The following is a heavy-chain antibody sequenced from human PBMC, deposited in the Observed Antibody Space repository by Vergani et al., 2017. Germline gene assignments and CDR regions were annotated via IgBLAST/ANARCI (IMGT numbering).Heavy chain of an antibody. Sequence: QVQLQESGPGLVKPSETLSLTCTVSGGSISSYYWSWIRQPPGKGLEWIGYIYYSGSTNYNPSLKSRVNISVDTSKNQLSLKLSSVTAADTAGYYCARLDLAAAGTYYGMDVWGQGTTVTVSS. CDR3: ARLDLAAAGTYYGMDV. CDR2: IYYSGST. D-gene: IGHD6-13*01. CDR1: GGSISSYY. V-gene: IGHV4-59*08. J-gene: IGHJ6*02.